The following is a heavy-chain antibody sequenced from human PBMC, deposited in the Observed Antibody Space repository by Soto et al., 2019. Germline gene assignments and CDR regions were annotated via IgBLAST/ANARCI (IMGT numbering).Heavy chain of an antibody. CDR2: ISYDGSNK. Sequence: QVQLVESGGGVVQPGRSLRLSCAASGFTFSSYAMHWVRQAPGKGLEWVAVISYDGSNKYYADSVKGRFTISRDNSKNTLYLQMNSLRAEDTAVYYCARGLIVVVGVPYFDYWGQGTLVTVSS. CDR3: ARGLIVVVGVPYFDY. V-gene: IGHV3-30-3*01. CDR1: GFTFSSYA. D-gene: IGHD2-15*01. J-gene: IGHJ4*02.